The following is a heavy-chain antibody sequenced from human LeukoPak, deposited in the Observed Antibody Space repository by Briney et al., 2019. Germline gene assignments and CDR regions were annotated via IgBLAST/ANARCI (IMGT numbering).Heavy chain of an antibody. J-gene: IGHJ4*02. CDR3: ARTTAMVAIFDY. V-gene: IGHV1-3*01. Sequence: ASVKVSCKASGYTFTTYAMHWVRQAPGQRPEWMGWINAGNGNTKYSQKFQGRVTITRVTSASTAYMELSSLRSEDTAVYYCARTTAMVAIFDYWGQGTLVTASS. CDR1: GYTFTTYA. CDR2: INAGNGNT. D-gene: IGHD5-18*01.